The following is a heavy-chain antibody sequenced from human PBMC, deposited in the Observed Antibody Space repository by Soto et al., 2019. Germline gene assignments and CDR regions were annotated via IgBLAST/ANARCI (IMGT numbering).Heavy chain of an antibody. CDR1: GYTFTSYA. CDR3: ARHDCISTSCYYYYYYSMDV. J-gene: IGHJ6*02. Sequence: ASVKVSCKASGYTFTSYAMHWVRQAPGQRLEWMGWINAGNGNTNYAQKFQGRVTITADESTSTAYMELSSLRSEDTAVYYCARHDCISTSCYYYYYYSMDVWGQGTTVTVSS. D-gene: IGHD2-2*01. CDR2: INAGNGNT. V-gene: IGHV1-3*01.